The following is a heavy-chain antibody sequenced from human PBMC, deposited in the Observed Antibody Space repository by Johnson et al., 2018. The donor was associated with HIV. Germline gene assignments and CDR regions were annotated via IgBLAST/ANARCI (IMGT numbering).Heavy chain of an antibody. V-gene: IGHV3-66*02. D-gene: IGHD3-10*01. Sequence: EKLVESGGGLVQPGGSLRLSCAASGFTVSSNHMSWVRQAPGKGLEWVSFIYSGGTTYYADSVKGRFTVSRDNSKNTVYLQMNSLRAEDTAVYYCARAPEVRGVDAFDVWGQGTVVTVSS. CDR3: ARAPEVRGVDAFDV. J-gene: IGHJ3*01. CDR1: GFTVSSNH. CDR2: IYSGGTT.